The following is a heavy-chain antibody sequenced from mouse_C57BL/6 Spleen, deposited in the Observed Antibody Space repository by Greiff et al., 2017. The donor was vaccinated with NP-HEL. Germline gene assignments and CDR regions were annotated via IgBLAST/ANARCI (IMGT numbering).Heavy chain of an antibody. V-gene: IGHV1-80*01. D-gene: IGHD4-1*01. J-gene: IGHJ2*01. CDR3: ARTGTRGYFDY. CDR1: GYAFSSYW. CDR2: IYPGDGDT. Sequence: QVQLQQSGAELVKPGASVKISCKASGYAFSSYWMNWVKQRPGKGLEWIGQIYPGDGDTNYNGKFKGKATLTADKSSSTAYMQLSSLTSEDSAVYFCARTGTRGYFDYWGQGTTRTVSS.